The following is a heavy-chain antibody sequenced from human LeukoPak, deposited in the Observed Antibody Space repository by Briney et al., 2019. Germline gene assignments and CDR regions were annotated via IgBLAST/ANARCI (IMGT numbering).Heavy chain of an antibody. CDR2: IYNSGST. J-gene: IGHJ3*02. Sequence: PSETLSLTCTVSGDSISSYYWSWIRQPPGKGLEWIGYIYNSGSTNDNPSLKSRVTISADTSKNQLSLKLSSVTAADTAVYYCARGRDHPDIWGQGTMVSVSS. V-gene: IGHV4-59*01. CDR1: GDSISSYY. CDR3: ARGRDHPDI.